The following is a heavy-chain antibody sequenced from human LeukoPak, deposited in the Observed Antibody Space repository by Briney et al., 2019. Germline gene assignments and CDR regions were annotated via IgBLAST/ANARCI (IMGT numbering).Heavy chain of an antibody. J-gene: IGHJ3*02. CDR2: INPSGGST. D-gene: IGHD3-3*01. Sequence: ASVKVSCKASGYTFTGYYMHWVRQAPGQGLEWMGIINPSGGSTGYAQKFQGRVTMTRDMSTSTVYMELSSLRSEDTAVYYCARDLTYYDFWSDAFDIWGQGTMVTVSS. CDR1: GYTFTGYY. CDR3: ARDLTYYDFWSDAFDI. V-gene: IGHV1-46*01.